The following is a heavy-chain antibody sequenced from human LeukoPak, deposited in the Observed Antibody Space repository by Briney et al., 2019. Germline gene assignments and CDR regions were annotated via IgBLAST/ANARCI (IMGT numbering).Heavy chain of an antibody. CDR3: ARDLAYSRLDY. Sequence: GGSLRLSCAVSGLTFSSSWMDWVRQAPGKELEWVASINPDGNKKYSADSVKGRFTISRDNAENSLYLQMNSLRVEDTAFYYCARDLAYSRLDYWGQGMLVTVSS. CDR1: GLTFSSSW. V-gene: IGHV3-7*01. D-gene: IGHD5-18*01. J-gene: IGHJ4*02. CDR2: INPDGNKK.